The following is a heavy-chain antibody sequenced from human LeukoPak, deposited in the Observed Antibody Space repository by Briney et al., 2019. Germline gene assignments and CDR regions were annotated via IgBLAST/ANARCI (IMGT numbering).Heavy chain of an antibody. V-gene: IGHV4-59*08. D-gene: IGHD6-13*01. CDR1: GGSISSYY. CDR3: ARQRSSTWPLGY. Sequence: SETLSLTCTVSGGSISSYYWSWIRQPPGKGLEWIGYVYYSGSTNYNPSLKSRVTTSVDTSKNQFSLKLSSVTAADTAVYFCARQRSSTWPLGYWGQGTLVTVSS. CDR2: VYYSGST. J-gene: IGHJ4*02.